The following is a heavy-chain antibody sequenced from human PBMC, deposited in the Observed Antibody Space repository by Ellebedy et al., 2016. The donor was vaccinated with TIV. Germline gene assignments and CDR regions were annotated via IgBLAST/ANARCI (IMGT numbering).Heavy chain of an antibody. CDR1: GFTFDDYA. V-gene: IGHV3-9*01. CDR2: ISWNSGSI. D-gene: IGHD6-19*01. Sequence: SLKISCAASGFTFDDYAMHWVRQAPGKGLEWVSGISWNSGSIGYADSVKGRFTISRDNAKNSLYLQMNSLRAEDTALYYCAKDTHPLESSSGWYDYWGQGTLVTVSS. J-gene: IGHJ4*02. CDR3: AKDTHPLESSSGWYDY.